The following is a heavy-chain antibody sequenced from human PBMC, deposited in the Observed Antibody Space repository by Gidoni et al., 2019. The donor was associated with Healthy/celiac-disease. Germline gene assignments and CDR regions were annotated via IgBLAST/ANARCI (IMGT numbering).Heavy chain of an antibody. V-gene: IGHV3-30*18. CDR2: ISYDGSNK. CDR3: AKDGNSGRNPDWYFDL. J-gene: IGHJ2*01. Sequence: QVQLVESGGGVVQPGRSLRLSCAASGCTFSSYGMHWVRQAPGKGLEWVAVISYDGSNKYYADSVKGRFTISRDNSKNTLYLQMNSLRAEDTAVYYCAKDGNSGRNPDWYFDLWGRGTLVTVSS. D-gene: IGHD1-26*01. CDR1: GCTFSSYG.